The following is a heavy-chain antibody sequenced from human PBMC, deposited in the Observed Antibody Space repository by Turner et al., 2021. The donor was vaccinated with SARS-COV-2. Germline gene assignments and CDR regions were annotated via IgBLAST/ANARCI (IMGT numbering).Heavy chain of an antibody. J-gene: IGHJ6*03. D-gene: IGHD2-8*01. CDR1: GFTFSGYG. CDR3: ARDPNAGYYYMDV. CDR2: IWDDGSNK. Sequence: QVQLVESGGGVVQPGWSRRLSCAASGFTFSGYGMHWVRQAPGKGLEWVAVIWDDGSNKYYADSVKGRFTISRDNSKNTLYLQMNSLRAEDTAVYYCARDPNAGYYYMDVWGKGTTVTVSS. V-gene: IGHV3-33*01.